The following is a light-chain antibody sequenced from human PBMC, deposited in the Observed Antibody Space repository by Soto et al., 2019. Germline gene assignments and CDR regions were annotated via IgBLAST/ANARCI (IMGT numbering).Light chain of an antibody. CDR2: KAS. CDR1: QTISSW. V-gene: IGKV1-5*03. CDR3: QQYQSDTWT. J-gene: IGKJ1*01. Sequence: DIQMTQSPSTLSGSVGDRVTITCRASQTISSWLAWYQQKPGKAPKLLIHKASSLQSGVPSRFSGSGSGTEFTLTISDLQPDDFATYYCQQYQSDTWTFGQGTKVDIK.